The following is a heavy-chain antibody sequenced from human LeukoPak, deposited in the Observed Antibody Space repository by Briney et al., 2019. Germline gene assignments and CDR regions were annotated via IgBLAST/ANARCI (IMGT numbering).Heavy chain of an antibody. CDR2: ISYDGSNK. CDR1: GFTFSSYG. CDR3: AKDHGRYYYDSSGATDY. J-gene: IGHJ4*02. Sequence: GGSLRLSCAASGFTFSSYGMPWVRQAPGKGLEWVAVISYDGSNKYYADSVKGRFTISRDNSKNTLYLQMNSLRAEGTAVYYCAKDHGRYYYDSSGATDYWGQGTLVTVSS. D-gene: IGHD3-22*01. V-gene: IGHV3-30*18.